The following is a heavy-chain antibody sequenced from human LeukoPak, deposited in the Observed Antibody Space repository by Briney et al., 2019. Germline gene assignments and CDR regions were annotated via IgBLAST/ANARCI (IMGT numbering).Heavy chain of an antibody. Sequence: SETLSLTCTVSGGSISSYYWSWIRQPAGKGLEWIGRIYTSGSTNYSPSLKSRVTMSVDTSKNQFSLKLSSVTAADTAVYYCAGNYDILTGVDYWGQGTLVTVSS. D-gene: IGHD3-9*01. V-gene: IGHV4-4*07. CDR3: AGNYDILTGVDY. CDR1: GGSISSYY. CDR2: IYTSGST. J-gene: IGHJ4*02.